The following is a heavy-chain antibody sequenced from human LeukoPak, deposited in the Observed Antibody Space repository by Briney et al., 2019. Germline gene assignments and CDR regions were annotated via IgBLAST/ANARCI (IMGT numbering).Heavy chain of an antibody. D-gene: IGHD3-10*01. CDR2: IYYSGST. V-gene: IGHV4-61*01. CDR3: AGDYSSASYRFDY. CDR1: GDSISSYPISSYS. Sequence: SETLSLTCTVSGDSISSYPISSYSWSWIRQPPGRGLEWIGYIYYSGSTTYNPSLKSRLTISLDTSKNQFSLKLSSVTAADTAVYYCAGDYSSASYRFDYWGQGTLVSVSS. J-gene: IGHJ4*02.